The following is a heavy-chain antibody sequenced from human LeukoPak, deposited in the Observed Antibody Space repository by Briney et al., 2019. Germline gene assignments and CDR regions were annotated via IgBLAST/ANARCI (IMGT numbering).Heavy chain of an antibody. J-gene: IGHJ2*01. CDR1: GFTFSAYA. D-gene: IGHD4-17*01. CDR2: IGSDNKP. Sequence: GSLRLSCEASGFTFSAYAMTWVRQAPGKGLEWVSSIGSDNKPHYSESVKGRFAISRDNPKNSLYLQMDSLRAEDTAVYYCARAYYGERPFDLWGRGTLVTVSS. CDR3: ARAYYGERPFDL. V-gene: IGHV3-69-1*02.